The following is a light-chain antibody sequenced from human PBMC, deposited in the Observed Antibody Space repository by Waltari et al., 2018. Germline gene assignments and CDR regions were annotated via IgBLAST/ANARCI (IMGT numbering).Light chain of an antibody. Sequence: DIQMTQSPSSLSASVGDRVTITCRAGQSISSYLNWYQQKPGKAPELLIYAASSLQSGVPSRFSGSGSGTDFTLTISSLQPEDFATYYCQQSYSTPRTFGQGTKLEIK. CDR3: QQSYSTPRT. CDR2: AAS. CDR1: QSISSY. J-gene: IGKJ2*02. V-gene: IGKV1-39*01.